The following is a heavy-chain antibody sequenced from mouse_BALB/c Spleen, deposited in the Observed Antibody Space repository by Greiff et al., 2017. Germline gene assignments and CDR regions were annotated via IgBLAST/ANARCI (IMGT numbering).Heavy chain of an antibody. CDR2: IWAGGST. CDR1: GFSLTSYG. D-gene: IGHD2-3*01. V-gene: IGHV2-9*02. Sequence: QVQLQQSGPGLVAPSQSLSITCTVSGFSLTSYGVHWVRQPPGKGLEWLGVIWAGGSTNYNSALMSRLSISKDNSKSQVFLKMNSLQTDVTAMYYCASYDGYYGGIDYSAMDYWGQGTSVTVSS. J-gene: IGHJ4*01. CDR3: ASYDGYYGGIDYSAMDY.